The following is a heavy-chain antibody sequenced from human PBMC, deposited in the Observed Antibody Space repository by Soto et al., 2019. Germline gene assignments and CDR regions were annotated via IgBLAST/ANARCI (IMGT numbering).Heavy chain of an antibody. V-gene: IGHV1-69*01. CDR2: IIPIFGTA. CDR3: ARDTKCSGGSCYTSNWFDP. D-gene: IGHD2-15*01. J-gene: IGHJ5*02. CDR1: GGTFSSYA. Sequence: QVQLVQSGAEVQKPGSSVKVSCKASGGTFSSYAISWVRQAPGQGLEWMGGIIPIFGTANYAQKFQGRVTITADESTSTAYMELSSLRSEDTAVYYCARDTKCSGGSCYTSNWFDPWGQGTLVTVSS.